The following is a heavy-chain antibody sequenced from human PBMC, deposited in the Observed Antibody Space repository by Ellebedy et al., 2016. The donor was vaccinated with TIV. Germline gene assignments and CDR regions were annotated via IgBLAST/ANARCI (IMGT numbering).Heavy chain of an antibody. CDR2: ITWNGDTI. CDR3: AKARYCSGGTRNPIDY. Sequence: SLKISXAASGFTFDDYAMHWVRQAPGKGLEWVSGITWNGDTIGYADSVKGRFTISRDNAKNSLYLQMNSLRAEDTASYYCAKARYCSGGTRNPIDYWGQGTLVTVSS. D-gene: IGHD2-15*01. V-gene: IGHV3-9*01. J-gene: IGHJ4*02. CDR1: GFTFDDYA.